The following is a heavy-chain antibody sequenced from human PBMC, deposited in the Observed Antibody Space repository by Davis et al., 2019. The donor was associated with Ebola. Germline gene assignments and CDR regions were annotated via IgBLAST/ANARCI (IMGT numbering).Heavy chain of an antibody. CDR1: GFTFRTYS. CDR3: TSVSEY. J-gene: IGHJ4*02. CDR2: IGGNGGRT. Sequence: PGGSLRLSCAASGFTFRTYSMSWVRQAPGKGLEWVSAIGGNGGRTYYADSVKGRFTISRDNSKNTVYLQMNSLRVEDTAVYYCTSVSEYWGQGTLVTVST. V-gene: IGHV3-23*01.